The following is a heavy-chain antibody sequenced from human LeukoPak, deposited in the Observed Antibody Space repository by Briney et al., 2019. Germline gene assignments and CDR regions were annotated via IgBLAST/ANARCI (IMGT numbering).Heavy chain of an antibody. J-gene: IGHJ5*02. CDR3: ARESGWYWFDP. Sequence: SETLSLTRTVSGGSISSYYWSWIRQPPGKGLEWIGYIYYSGSTNYNPSLKSRVTISVDTSKNQFSLKLSSVAAADTAVYYCARESGWYWFDPWGQGTLVTVSS. D-gene: IGHD6-19*01. CDR1: GGSISSYY. V-gene: IGHV4-59*01. CDR2: IYYSGST.